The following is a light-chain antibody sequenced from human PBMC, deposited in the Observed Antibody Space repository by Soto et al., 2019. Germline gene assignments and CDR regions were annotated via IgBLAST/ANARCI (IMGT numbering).Light chain of an antibody. CDR1: SSDIGGYNY. J-gene: IGLJ2*01. V-gene: IGLV2-14*01. Sequence: QSALTQPASVSGSPGQSITISCTGTSSDIGGYNYVSWYQQHPGKAPKLMIYEVTYRPSGVSNRFSGSQSGNTASLTIFGLQAEDEADYYCSSYRGSSTLTFGGGTKLTVL. CDR3: SSYRGSSTLT. CDR2: EVT.